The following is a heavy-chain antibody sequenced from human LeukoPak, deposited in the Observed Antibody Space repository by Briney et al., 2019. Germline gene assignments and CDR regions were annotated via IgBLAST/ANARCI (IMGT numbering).Heavy chain of an antibody. CDR3: AREDPAIILSLDY. CDR1: GFTFRNYA. CDR2: ISGSGDNT. Sequence: GGSLRLSCAASGFTFRNYAMSWVRQAPGKGLEWVSAISGSGDNTYYTDSVKGRFTISRDNSKNTLYLRMNSLRGDDTAVYFCAREDPAIILSLDYWGQGTLVTVSS. J-gene: IGHJ4*02. V-gene: IGHV3-23*01. D-gene: IGHD2/OR15-2a*01.